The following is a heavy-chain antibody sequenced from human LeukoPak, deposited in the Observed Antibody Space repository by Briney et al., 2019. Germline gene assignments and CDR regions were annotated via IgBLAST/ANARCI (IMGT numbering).Heavy chain of an antibody. CDR3: ARDRGYSGSYPRPDY. J-gene: IGHJ4*02. CDR2: IWYDGSNK. CDR1: GFTFSSYG. V-gene: IGHV3-33*01. Sequence: PGRSLRLSCAASGFTFSSYGMHWVRQAPGKGLEWVAVIWYDGSNKYYADSVKDRFTISRDNSKNTLYLQMNSLRAEDTAVYYCARDRGYSGSYPRPDYWGQGTLVTVSS. D-gene: IGHD1-26*01.